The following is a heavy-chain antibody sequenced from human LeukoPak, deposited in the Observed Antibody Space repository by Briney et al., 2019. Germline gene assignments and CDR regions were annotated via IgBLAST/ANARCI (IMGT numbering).Heavy chain of an antibody. CDR3: AREGRGSGAFDI. D-gene: IGHD3-10*01. V-gene: IGHV1-46*01. CDR2: INPSGGST. J-gene: IGHJ3*02. Sequence: ASVKVSCKASGYTFTSYYMHWVRQAPGQGLEWMEIINPSGGSTSYAQKFQGRVTMTRGTSTSTVYMELSSLRSEDTAVYYCAREGRGSGAFDIWGQGTMVTVSS. CDR1: GYTFTSYY.